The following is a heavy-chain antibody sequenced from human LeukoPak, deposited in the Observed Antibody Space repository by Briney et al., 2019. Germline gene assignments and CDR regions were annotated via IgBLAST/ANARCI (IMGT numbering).Heavy chain of an antibody. D-gene: IGHD3-16*01. J-gene: IGHJ5*02. V-gene: IGHV4-39*01. CDR3: ARHSTSRTFWFDP. CDR1: GGSISSSSYY. Sequence: SETLSLTCTVSGGSISSSSYYWGWIRQPPGKGLEWIGSIYYSGSTYYNPSLKSRVTISVDTSKNQFSLKLSSVTAADTAVYYCARHSTSRTFWFDPWGQGTLVTVSS. CDR2: IYYSGST.